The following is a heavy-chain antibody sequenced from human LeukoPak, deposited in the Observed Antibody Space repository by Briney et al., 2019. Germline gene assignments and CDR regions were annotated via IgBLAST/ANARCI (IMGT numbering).Heavy chain of an antibody. CDR2: INPSGGST. CDR1: GNTFTSYY. CDR3: ASSGSYHKVSDY. V-gene: IGHV1-46*01. Sequence: GASVKVSCKASGNTFTSYYMHWVRQAPGQGLEWMGIINPSGGSTSYAQKFQGRVTMTRDTSTSTVYMELSSLRSEDTAVYYCASSGSYHKVSDYWGQGTLVTVSS. J-gene: IGHJ4*02. D-gene: IGHD1-26*01.